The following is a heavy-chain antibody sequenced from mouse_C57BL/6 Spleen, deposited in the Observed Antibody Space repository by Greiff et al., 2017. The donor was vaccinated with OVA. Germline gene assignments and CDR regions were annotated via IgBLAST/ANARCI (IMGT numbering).Heavy chain of an antibody. CDR3: ARSLYYYGSTDYAMDY. D-gene: IGHD1-1*01. V-gene: IGHV1-66*01. CDR2: IYPGSGNT. J-gene: IGHJ4*01. Sequence: QVQLKESGPELVKPGASVKISCKASGYSFTSYYIHWVKQRPGQGLEWIGWIYPGSGNTKYNEKFKGKATLTADTSSSTAYMQLSSLTSEDSAVYYCARSLYYYGSTDYAMDYWGQGTSVTVSS. CDR1: GYSFTSYY.